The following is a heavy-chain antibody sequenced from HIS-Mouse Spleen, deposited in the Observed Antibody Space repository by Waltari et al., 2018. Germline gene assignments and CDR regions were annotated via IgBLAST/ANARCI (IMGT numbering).Heavy chain of an antibody. CDR2: INPNSGGT. J-gene: IGHJ4*02. V-gene: IGHV1-2*02. CDR1: GYTFTGYY. D-gene: IGHD1-26*01. Sequence: QVQLVQSGAEVKKPGASVKVSCKASGYTFTGYYMQWGAQAPGQGLEWMGWINPNSGGTNYAQKFQGRVTMTRDTSISTAYMELSRLRSDDTAVYYCARDFFGSYVFDYWGQGTLVTVSS. CDR3: ARDFFGSYVFDY.